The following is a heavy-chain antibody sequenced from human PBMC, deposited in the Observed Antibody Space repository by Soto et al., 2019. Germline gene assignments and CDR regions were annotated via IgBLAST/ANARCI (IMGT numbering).Heavy chain of an antibody. CDR3: ARFRGYYDSSGYLFDYYYGMDV. Sequence: GGSLRLSCAASGFTFSSYGMHWVRQAPGKGLEWVAVIWYDGSNKYYADSVKGRFTISRDNSKNTLYLQMNSLRAEDTAVYYCARFRGYYDSSGYLFDYYYGMDVWGQGTTVTVSS. V-gene: IGHV3-33*01. CDR1: GFTFSSYG. D-gene: IGHD3-22*01. CDR2: IWYDGSNK. J-gene: IGHJ6*02.